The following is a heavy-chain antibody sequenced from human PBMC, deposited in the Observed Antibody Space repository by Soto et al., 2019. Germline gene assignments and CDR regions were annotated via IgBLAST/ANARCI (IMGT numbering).Heavy chain of an antibody. CDR3: ARASRVTPYYYYYYMDV. D-gene: IGHD2-15*01. CDR1: GGSFSGYY. V-gene: IGHV4-34*01. CDR2: INHSGST. J-gene: IGHJ6*03. Sequence: TLSLTCAVYGGSFSGYYWSWIRQPPGKGLEWIGEINHSGSTNCNPSLKSRVTISVDTSKNQFSLKLSSVTAADTAVYYCARASRVTPYYYYYYMDVWGKGTTVTVSS.